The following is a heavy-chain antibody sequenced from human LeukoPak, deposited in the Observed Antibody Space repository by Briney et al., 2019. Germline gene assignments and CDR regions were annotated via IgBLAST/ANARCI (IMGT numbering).Heavy chain of an antibody. V-gene: IGHV1-8*03. J-gene: IGHJ4*02. CDR3: ARGRSTGFPYYFEY. CDR2: MNPNSGNT. Sequence: ASVKVSCTASVYTFTSYDINWVRQGPGQGLEWMGWMNPNSGNTGYAQKFQGRVTITRNTSISTAYMELSGLRSEDTAVYYCARGRSTGFPYYFEYWGQGTLVTVSS. CDR1: VYTFTSYD.